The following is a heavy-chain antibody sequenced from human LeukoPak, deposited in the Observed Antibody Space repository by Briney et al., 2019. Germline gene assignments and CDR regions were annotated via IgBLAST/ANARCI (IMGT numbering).Heavy chain of an antibody. D-gene: IGHD3-22*01. Sequence: GGSLRLSCAASGFTFNNYAMSWVRQAPGKGLEWVSAISGSGGSTYYADSVKGRFTISRDNSKNTLYLQMNSLRAEDTAVYYCAKEVTMIVVVIRGMDVWGQGTTVTVSS. V-gene: IGHV3-23*01. J-gene: IGHJ6*02. CDR3: AKEVTMIVVVIRGMDV. CDR2: ISGSGGST. CDR1: GFTFNNYA.